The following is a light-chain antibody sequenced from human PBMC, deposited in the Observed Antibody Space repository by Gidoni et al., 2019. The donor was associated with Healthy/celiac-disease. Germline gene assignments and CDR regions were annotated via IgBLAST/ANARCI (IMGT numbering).Light chain of an antibody. V-gene: IGKV1D-13*01. CDR1: QGISRA. Sequence: IQLTQSPSSLSASVGDRVTIPCRAIQGISRALAWYQQKPGKAPKLLIYDASSLESGVPSRSSGSGSGTEFTLTISRLQPEEFATYYCQQIKNDLSIFGQXTRLEIK. CDR2: DAS. CDR3: QQIKNDLSI. J-gene: IGKJ5*01.